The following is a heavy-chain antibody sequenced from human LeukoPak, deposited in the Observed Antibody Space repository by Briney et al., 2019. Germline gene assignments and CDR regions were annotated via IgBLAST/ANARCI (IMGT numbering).Heavy chain of an antibody. CDR1: GFTFSSYS. D-gene: IGHD1/OR15-1a*01. CDR3: ARGQLEQMVY. J-gene: IGHJ4*02. Sequence: GGSLRLSCTASGFTFSSYSMNWVRQAPGKGLEWVSSISSSSSYIYYADSVKGRFTISRDNAKNSLYLQTNSLRAEDTAVYYCARGQLEQMVYWGQGTLVTVSS. CDR2: ISSSSSYI. V-gene: IGHV3-21*01.